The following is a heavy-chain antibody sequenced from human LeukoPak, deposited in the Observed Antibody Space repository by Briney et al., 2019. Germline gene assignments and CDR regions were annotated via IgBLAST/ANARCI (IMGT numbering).Heavy chain of an antibody. V-gene: IGHV4-34*01. CDR2: TNHSGST. Sequence: PSETLSLTCAVYGGSFSGYYWSWIRQPPGKGLEWIGETNHSGSTNYNPSLKSRVTISVDTSKNQFSLKLSSVTAADTAVYYCARARSGVRGVNYYYYYYYMDVWGKGTTVTVSS. CDR3: ARARSGVRGVNYYYYYYYMDV. CDR1: GGSFSGYY. J-gene: IGHJ6*03. D-gene: IGHD3-10*01.